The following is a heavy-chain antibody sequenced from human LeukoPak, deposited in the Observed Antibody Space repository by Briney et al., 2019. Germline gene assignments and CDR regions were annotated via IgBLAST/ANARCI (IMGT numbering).Heavy chain of an antibody. V-gene: IGHV4-38-2*02. J-gene: IGHJ4*02. CDR2: IYHSGST. CDR3: ARGGIAARLVDY. CDR1: GYSISSGYY. Sequence: SETLSLTCTVSGYSISSGYYWGWIRQPPGKGLEWIGSIYHSGSTYYNPSLKSRVTISVDTSKNQFSLKLSSVTAADTAVYYCARGGIAARLVDYWGQGTLVTVSS. D-gene: IGHD6-6*01.